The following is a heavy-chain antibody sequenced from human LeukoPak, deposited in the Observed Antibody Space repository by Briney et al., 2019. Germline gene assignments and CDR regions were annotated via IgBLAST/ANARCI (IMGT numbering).Heavy chain of an antibody. CDR2: IYYSGST. CDR3: ARVIAVAGNNRFDP. V-gene: IGHV4-59*12. J-gene: IGHJ5*02. CDR1: GGSISSYY. D-gene: IGHD6-19*01. Sequence: SETLSLTCTVSGGSISSYYWSWIRQPPGKGLEWIGYIYYSGSTNYNPSLKSRVTMSVDTSKNQFSLKLSSVTAADTAVYYCARVIAVAGNNRFDPWGQGTLVTVSS.